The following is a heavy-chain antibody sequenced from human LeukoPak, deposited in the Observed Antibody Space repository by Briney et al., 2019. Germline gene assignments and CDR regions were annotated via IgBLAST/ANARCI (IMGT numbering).Heavy chain of an antibody. V-gene: IGHV3-7*04. D-gene: IGHD3-22*01. CDR1: GFSFSSFW. Sequence: GGSLSLSCAASGFSFSSFWMSWVRQAPGDGREWVSNIKQDGSEKYHVDSVKGGSTISRDNAKNSLYLQMNSLIAEDTAVYYCARLNSGYIDYWGQGTLVTVSS. J-gene: IGHJ4*02. CDR3: ARLNSGYIDY. CDR2: IKQDGSEK.